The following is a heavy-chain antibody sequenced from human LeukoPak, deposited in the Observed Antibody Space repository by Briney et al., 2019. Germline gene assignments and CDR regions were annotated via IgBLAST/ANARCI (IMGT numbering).Heavy chain of an antibody. D-gene: IGHD3-10*01. J-gene: IGHJ6*04. CDR1: GYTFTSYG. CDR3: ARVRREYYYGSLYGMDV. CDR2: ISAYNGNT. Sequence: WASVKVSCKASGYTFTSYGISWVRQAPGQGLEWMGWISAYNGNTIYAQKLQGRVTMTTDTSTSTAYMELRSLRSDDTAVYYCARVRREYYYGSLYGMDVWGKGTTVTVSS. V-gene: IGHV1-18*04.